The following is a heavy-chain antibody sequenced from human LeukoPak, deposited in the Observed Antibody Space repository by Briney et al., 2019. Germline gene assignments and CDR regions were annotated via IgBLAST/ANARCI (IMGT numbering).Heavy chain of an antibody. J-gene: IGHJ3*02. V-gene: IGHV3-33*01. CDR1: GFTFSSYG. CDR2: IWYDGSDK. CDR3: ARAGDAFDI. Sequence: GGSLILSCAASGFTFSSYGMHWVRQAPGKGLEWVAVIWYDGSDKYYTDSVKGRFTISRDNSKNTLYLQMNSLRAGDTAIYYCARAGDAFDIWGQGTMVTVSS.